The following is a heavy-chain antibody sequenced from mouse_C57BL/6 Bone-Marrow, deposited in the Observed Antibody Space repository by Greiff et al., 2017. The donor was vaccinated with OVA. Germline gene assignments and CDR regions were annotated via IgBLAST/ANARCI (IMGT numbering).Heavy chain of an antibody. D-gene: IGHD1-1*01. CDR1: GFTFSSYA. Sequence: EVKLVESGEGLVKPGGSLKLSCAASGFTFSSYAMSWVRQTPEKRLEWVAYISSGGDYIYYADTVKGRFTISRDNARNTLYLQMSSLKSEDTAMYYCTRDGYYGSRHYFDYWGQGTTLTVSS. J-gene: IGHJ2*01. V-gene: IGHV5-9-1*02. CDR2: ISSGGDYI. CDR3: TRDGYYGSRHYFDY.